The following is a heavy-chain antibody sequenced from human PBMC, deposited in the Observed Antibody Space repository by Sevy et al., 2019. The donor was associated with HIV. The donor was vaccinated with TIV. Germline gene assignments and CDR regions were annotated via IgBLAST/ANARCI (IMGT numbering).Heavy chain of an antibody. J-gene: IGHJ5*02. V-gene: IGHV4-28*01. CDR2: IYYSGST. D-gene: IGHD3-3*01. Sequence: SETLSLTCAVSGYSISSSNWWGWIRQPPGKGLEGIGYIYYSGSTYYNPSLKSRVTMSVDTSKNQFSLKLSSVTAVDTAVYYCARIGGGPDYDFWSGYYWFDPWGQGTLVTVSS. CDR1: GYSISSSNW. CDR3: ARIGGGPDYDFWSGYYWFDP.